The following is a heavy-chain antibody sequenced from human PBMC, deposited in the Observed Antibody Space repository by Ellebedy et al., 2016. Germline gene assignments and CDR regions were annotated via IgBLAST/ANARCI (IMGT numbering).Heavy chain of an antibody. CDR1: GGSISSDY. CDR2: VYYSGST. V-gene: IGHV4-59*01. CDR3: ARGGYYMDV. J-gene: IGHJ6*03. Sequence: GSLRLXXTVSGGSISSDYWSWIRQPPGKGLEWIGYVYYSGSTNYNPSLKSRVTISVDTSKIQFSLKMSSVTAEDTAVYYCARGGYYMDVWGKGTTVTVSS.